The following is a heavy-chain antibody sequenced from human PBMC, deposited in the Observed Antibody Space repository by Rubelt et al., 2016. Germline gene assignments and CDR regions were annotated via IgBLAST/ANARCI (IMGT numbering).Heavy chain of an antibody. CDR3: AREYSYAYYFDY. V-gene: IGHV1-2*06. CDR1: GYSFTGYY. J-gene: IGHJ4*02. Sequence: QVQLDQSGAELKKPGASVKVSCRASGYSFTGYYMHWVRQAPGQGLEWMGRINPNSGGTNYAQKFQGRVTMTRETSISTAYRDLGGLRSDDTALDYCAREYSYAYYFDYWGLGALVTVSS. CDR2: INPNSGGT. D-gene: IGHD3-16*01.